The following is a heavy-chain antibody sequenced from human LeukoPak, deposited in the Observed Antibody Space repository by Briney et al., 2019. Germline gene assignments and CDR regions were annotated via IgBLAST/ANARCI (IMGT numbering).Heavy chain of an antibody. Sequence: SETLSLTCTVSGDSISSSSYCWGWIRQAPGKGLEWIGSIYYSGSTYYNPSLKSRVTISVDTSKNHFSLKLSSVTAADTAVYYCARAAAGLFDYWGQGTLVTVSS. D-gene: IGHD6-13*01. CDR2: IYYSGST. J-gene: IGHJ4*02. V-gene: IGHV4-39*02. CDR3: ARAAAGLFDY. CDR1: GDSISSSSYC.